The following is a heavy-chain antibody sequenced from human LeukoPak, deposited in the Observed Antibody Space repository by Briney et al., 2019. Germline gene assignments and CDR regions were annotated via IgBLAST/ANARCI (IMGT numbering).Heavy chain of an antibody. D-gene: IGHD6-13*01. CDR1: GYTFTGYY. J-gene: IGHJ4*02. Sequence: GASVKVSCKASGYTFTGYYMHWVRQAPGQGLEWMGWINPNSGGTNYAQKFQGGVTMTRDTSISTAYMELSRLRSDDTAVYYCARDFYRMKARAAAGMLHYWGQGTLVTVSS. CDR2: INPNSGGT. CDR3: ARDFYRMKARAAAGMLHY. V-gene: IGHV1-2*02.